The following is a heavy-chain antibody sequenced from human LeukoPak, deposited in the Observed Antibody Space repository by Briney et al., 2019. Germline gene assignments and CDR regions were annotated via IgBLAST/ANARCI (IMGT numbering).Heavy chain of an antibody. CDR1: GFTFSSYG. J-gene: IGHJ6*03. CDR3: AKDLQQLVSGNYYYYMDV. CDR2: IWYDGSNK. Sequence: GGSLRLSCAASGFTFSSYGMHWVRQAPGKGLEWVAVIWYDGSNKYYADSVKGRFTISRDNSKNTLYLQMNSLRAEDTPVYYCAKDLQQLVSGNYYYYMDVWGKGTTVTVSS. V-gene: IGHV3-33*06. D-gene: IGHD6-13*01.